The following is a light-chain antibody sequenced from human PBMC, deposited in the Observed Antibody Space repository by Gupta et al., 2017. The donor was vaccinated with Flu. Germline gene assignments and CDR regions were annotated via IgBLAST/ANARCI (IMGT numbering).Light chain of an antibody. CDR2: DVS. CDR3: QQRSNWPLLT. Sequence: ATRSLSPGERATLSCRASQSVSSYLSWYQQKPGQAPRILIYDVSVRATGVPARFIGSGSRTDFTLTISSLAPEDFAVYYCQQRSNWPLLTFGGGTKVEI. J-gene: IGKJ4*01. V-gene: IGKV3-11*01. CDR1: QSVSSY.